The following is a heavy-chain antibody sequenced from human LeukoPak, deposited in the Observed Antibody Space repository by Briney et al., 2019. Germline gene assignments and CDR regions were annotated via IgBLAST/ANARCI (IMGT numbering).Heavy chain of an antibody. J-gene: IGHJ4*02. Sequence: AAVTVPSKTSVYTFTSYYIHCLRQAPGQAFEWLGWSDPNCGATKYEHFQGRVTMTWDTSIDTAYMELTRLTSDDTAVYYCARAKPYDHNGYSPELRYWGQGTLVTVS. V-gene: IGHV1-2*02. CDR2: SDPNCGAT. CDR3: ARAKPYDHNGYSPELRY. D-gene: IGHD3-22*01. CDR1: VYTFTSYY.